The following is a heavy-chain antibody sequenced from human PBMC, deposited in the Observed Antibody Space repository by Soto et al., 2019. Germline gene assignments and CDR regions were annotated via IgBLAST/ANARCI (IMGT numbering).Heavy chain of an antibody. V-gene: IGHV3-21*01. CDR3: ARDGCSGGSCYRYDYYMDV. J-gene: IGHJ6*03. CDR1: GFTFSSYS. D-gene: IGHD2-15*01. Sequence: GSLRLSCAASGFTFSSYSMNWVRQAPGKGLEWVSSISSSSSYIYYADSVKGRFTISRDNAKNSLYLQMNSLRAEDTAVYYCARDGCSGGSCYRYDYYMDVWGKGTTVTVSS. CDR2: ISSSSSYI.